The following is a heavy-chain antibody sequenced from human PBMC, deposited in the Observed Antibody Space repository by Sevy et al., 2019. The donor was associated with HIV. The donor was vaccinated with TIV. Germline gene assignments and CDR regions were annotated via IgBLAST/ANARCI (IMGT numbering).Heavy chain of an antibody. D-gene: IGHD2-2*01. J-gene: IGHJ6*02. V-gene: IGHV3-21*01. Sequence: GGSLRLSCAASRFIFIDFSMNWVRQAPGKGLEWVSSISSGSDYIYYAGSVKGRFTVSRDNVKNSLYLQVNSLSAEDTAVYYCARVHCISTTCGMDVWGLGTTVTVSS. CDR2: ISSGSDYI. CDR1: RFIFIDFS. CDR3: ARVHCISTTCGMDV.